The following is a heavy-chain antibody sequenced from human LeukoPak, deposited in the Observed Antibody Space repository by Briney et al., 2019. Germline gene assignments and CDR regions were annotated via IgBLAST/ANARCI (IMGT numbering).Heavy chain of an antibody. CDR1: GGTFSSYA. V-gene: IGHV1-69*06. CDR2: IIPIFGTA. Sequence: ASVKVSCKASGGTFSSYAISWVRQAPGQGLEWMGGIIPIFGTANYAQKFQGRVTITADKSTSTAYMELSSLRSEDTAVYYCAREATVTTGYYYYYMDVWGKGTTVTVSS. CDR3: AREATVTTGYYYYYMDV. D-gene: IGHD4-17*01. J-gene: IGHJ6*03.